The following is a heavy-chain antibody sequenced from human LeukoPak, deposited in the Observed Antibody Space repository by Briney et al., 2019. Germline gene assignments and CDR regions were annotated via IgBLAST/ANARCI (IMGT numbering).Heavy chain of an antibody. Sequence: PSETLSLTCRVSGGSITGSSYYWRWIRQPPGKGLEWIGSMYYSGSTYYNPSLKSRVTISVDTSMNLFSLKLSSVTAADTAVYYCARHYYDSTGYYYFDYWGQGTLVTVSS. J-gene: IGHJ4*02. CDR2: MYYSGST. CDR3: ARHYYDSTGYYYFDY. D-gene: IGHD3-22*01. CDR1: GGSITGSSYY. V-gene: IGHV4-39*01.